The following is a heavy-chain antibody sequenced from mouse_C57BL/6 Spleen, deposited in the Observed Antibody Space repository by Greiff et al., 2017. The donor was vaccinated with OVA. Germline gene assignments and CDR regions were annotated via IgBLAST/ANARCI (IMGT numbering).Heavy chain of an antibody. D-gene: IGHD4-1*01. J-gene: IGHJ2*01. Sequence: EVQLVESGGGLVKPGGSLKLSCAASGFTFSDYGMHWVRQAPEKGLEWVAYISRGSSTIYYADTVKGRFTISRDNAKNTLFLQMTSLRSEDTAMYYCARSNWGIDYWGQGTTLTVSS. CDR2: ISRGSSTI. V-gene: IGHV5-17*01. CDR3: ARSNWGIDY. CDR1: GFTFSDYG.